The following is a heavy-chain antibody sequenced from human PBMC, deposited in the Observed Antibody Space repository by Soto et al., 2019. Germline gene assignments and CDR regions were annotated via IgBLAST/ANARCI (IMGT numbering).Heavy chain of an antibody. D-gene: IGHD2-2*01. V-gene: IGHV3-30-3*01. CDR1: GFTFSSYA. CDR3: ARGPSSLTRFDY. Sequence: GGSLRLSCAASGFTFSSYAMHWVRQAPGKGLEWVAVISYDGSNKYYADSVKGRFTISRYNSKNTLYLQMNSLRAEDTAMYYCARGPSSLTRFDYWGQGTLVTVSS. J-gene: IGHJ4*02. CDR2: ISYDGSNK.